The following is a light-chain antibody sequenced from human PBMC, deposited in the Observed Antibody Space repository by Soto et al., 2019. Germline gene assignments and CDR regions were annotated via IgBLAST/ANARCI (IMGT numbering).Light chain of an antibody. CDR1: SSNIGSNP. CDR3: AVWDDSLKGPV. Sequence: QSVLTQPPSSSGTPGQRVTISCSGGSSNIGSNPVNWYQQLPGTAPKLLIHTNDRRPSEVPDRFSGSKSGTSASLAISGLQSEDAADYYCAVWDDSLKGPVFGTGTKGTVL. J-gene: IGLJ1*01. CDR2: TND. V-gene: IGLV1-44*01.